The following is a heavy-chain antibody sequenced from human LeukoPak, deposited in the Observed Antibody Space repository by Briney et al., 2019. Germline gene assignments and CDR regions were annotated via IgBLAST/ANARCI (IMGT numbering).Heavy chain of an antibody. J-gene: IGHJ6*02. Sequence: GGSLRLSCAASGFTFSIYAMSWVRQAPGKGLEWVSAISGSGDRTYYADSVKGRFTVSRDISQNTLYLQMNSLRAEDTAVYYCAREGVYYYDSSGYYYYYGMDVWGQGTTVTVSS. V-gene: IGHV3-23*01. D-gene: IGHD3-22*01. CDR1: GFTFSIYA. CDR3: AREGVYYYDSSGYYYYYGMDV. CDR2: ISGSGDRT.